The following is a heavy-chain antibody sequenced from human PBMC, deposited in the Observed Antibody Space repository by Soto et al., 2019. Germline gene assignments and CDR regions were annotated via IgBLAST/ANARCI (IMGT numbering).Heavy chain of an antibody. CDR2: ISNDGRNK. J-gene: IGHJ4*02. D-gene: IGHD3-3*01. CDR1: QFTFSSFT. Sequence: QLPLVESGGGGVKPGKSLRVSCAASQFTFSSFTMHWVRQAPGKGLEWVAVISNDGRNKFYADSVKGRFTISRDNSKNTLFLQMNSLTAEDTAVYYCARGGYYTFWNGSIGTYWGQGTLVTVSS. V-gene: IGHV3-30-3*01. CDR3: ARGGYYTFWNGSIGTY.